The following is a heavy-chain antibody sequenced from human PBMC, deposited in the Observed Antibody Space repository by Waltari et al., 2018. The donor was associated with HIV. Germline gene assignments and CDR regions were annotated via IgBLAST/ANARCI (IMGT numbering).Heavy chain of an antibody. V-gene: IGHV5-51*01. CDR1: GYRFNNYW. J-gene: IGHJ6*02. CDR3: ATSYYFNMDV. CDR2: IDPGDAET. Sequence: EVQLVQSGAEVKKRGESLKISCTGAGYRFNNYWIGWVRQMPGKGLELMGIIDPGDAETRYSPSFQGQVTSSVDKSISTAYLQWSSLKASDTAMYFCATSYYFNMDVWGQGTTVTVSS.